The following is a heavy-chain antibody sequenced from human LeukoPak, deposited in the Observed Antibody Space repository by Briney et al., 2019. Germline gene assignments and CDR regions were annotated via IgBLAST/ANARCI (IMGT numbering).Heavy chain of an antibody. J-gene: IGHJ4*02. D-gene: IGHD2-2*01. CDR2: IKQDGSEK. V-gene: IGHV3-7*01. Sequence: GGSLRLSCAASGFTFSSYWMSWVRQAPGKGLEWVANIKQDGSEKYYVDSVKGRFTISRDNAKNSLYLQMNSLRAEDTAVYYCARPRGCGSARCNNFDYWGQGTLVTVSS. CDR3: ARPRGCGSARCNNFDY. CDR1: GFTFSSYW.